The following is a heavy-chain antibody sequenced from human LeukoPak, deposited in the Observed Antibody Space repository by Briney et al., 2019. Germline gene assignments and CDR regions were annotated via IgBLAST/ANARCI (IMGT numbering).Heavy chain of an antibody. CDR2: IYHSGST. J-gene: IGHJ3*02. V-gene: IGHV4-30-2*05. CDR1: GGSISSGGYS. D-gene: IGHD6-13*01. Sequence: SQTLSLTCAVSGGSISSGGYSWSWIRQPPGKGLEWIGYIYHSGSTYYNPSLKSRVTISVDTSKNQFSLKLSSVTAADTAVYYCARTYSSSWYGASDAFDIWGQGTMVTVSS. CDR3: ARTYSSSWYGASDAFDI.